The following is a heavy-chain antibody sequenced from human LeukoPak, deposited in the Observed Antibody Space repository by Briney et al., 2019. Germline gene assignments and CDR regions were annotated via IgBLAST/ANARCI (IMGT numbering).Heavy chain of an antibody. CDR1: GGSISSGDYH. CDR2: IYYSGST. Sequence: SQTLSLTCTVSGGSISSGDYHWSWIRQPPGKGLEWIGYIYYSGSTYYNPSLKSRVTISVDTSKNQFSLKLSSVTAADTAVYYCARGPGVRRPFDYWGQGTLVTVSS. CDR3: ARGPGVRRPFDY. V-gene: IGHV4-30-4*01. J-gene: IGHJ4*02. D-gene: IGHD1-1*01.